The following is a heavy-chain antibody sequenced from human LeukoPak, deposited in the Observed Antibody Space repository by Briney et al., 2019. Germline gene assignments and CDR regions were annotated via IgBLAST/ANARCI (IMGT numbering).Heavy chain of an antibody. CDR3: AREESLNYYDSSGYYYYYGMDV. J-gene: IGHJ6*02. D-gene: IGHD3-22*01. V-gene: IGHV3-23*01. CDR2: ISGSGGST. Sequence: GGSLRLSCAASGFTFSSYAMSWVRQAPVKGLEWVSAISGSGGSTYYADSVKGRFTISRDNSKNTLYLQMNSLRAEDTAVYYCAREESLNYYDSSGYYYYYGMDVWGQGTTVTVSS. CDR1: GFTFSSYA.